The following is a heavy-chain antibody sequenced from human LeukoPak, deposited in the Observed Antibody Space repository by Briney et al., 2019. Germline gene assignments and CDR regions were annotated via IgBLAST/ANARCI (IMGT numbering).Heavy chain of an antibody. D-gene: IGHD3-16*01. CDR2: IYYSGST. Sequence: SETLSLTCTVSGGSINSYYWSWIRQPPGRGLECIGFIYYSGSTNYNPSLKSRVTISVDRSKSQFSLNLTSVTAADTAVYYCAGQTTHGGHFDNWGQGTLVTVSS. V-gene: IGHV4-59*08. J-gene: IGHJ4*02. CDR3: AGQTTHGGHFDN. CDR1: GGSINSYY.